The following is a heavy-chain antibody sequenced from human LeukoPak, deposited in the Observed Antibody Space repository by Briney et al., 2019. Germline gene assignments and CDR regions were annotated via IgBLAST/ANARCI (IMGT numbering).Heavy chain of an antibody. CDR2: IYNSVRT. J-gene: IGHJ4*02. CDR1: GGSISNYY. D-gene: IGHD3-9*01. Sequence: PSETLSLTCSVSGGSISNYYWTWIRQPPGKGLEWIGYIYNSVRTDSNPSLKSRVTISVDTSKNQFSLKLRSVTAADTAVYYCARRPRNDILTGTPFDYWGQGILVTVSS. CDR3: ARRPRNDILTGTPFDY. V-gene: IGHV4-59*01.